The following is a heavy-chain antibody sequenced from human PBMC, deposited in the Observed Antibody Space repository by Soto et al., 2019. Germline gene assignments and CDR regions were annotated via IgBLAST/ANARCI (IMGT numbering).Heavy chain of an antibody. Sequence: ASVKVSWKASGYSFTSSGISCVVQAPGQGLEWMGWISAYNGNTDYAQRVQGRVSMTTDTSTSTVYMELRSLRSDDTAVYYCVIIRGELGYCSRPSCTPYYYAMDVW. J-gene: IGHJ6*01. V-gene: IGHV1-18*01. D-gene: IGHD2-15*01. CDR2: ISAYNGNT. CDR3: VIIRGELGYCSRPSCTPYYYAMDV. CDR1: GYSFTSSG.